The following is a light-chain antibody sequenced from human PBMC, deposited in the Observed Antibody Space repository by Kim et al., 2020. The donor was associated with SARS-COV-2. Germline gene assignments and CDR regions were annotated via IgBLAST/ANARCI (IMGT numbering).Light chain of an antibody. CDR2: EVS. V-gene: IGLV2-23*02. CDR3: CSYAGSSTCVV. Sequence: SITISCTGTSSDVGSCNLVSWYQQHPGKAPKLMIYEVSERPSGVSNRFSGSKSGNTAFLTISGLQAEDEADYYCCSYAGSSTCVVFGGGTQLTVL. CDR1: SSDVGSCNL. J-gene: IGLJ2*01.